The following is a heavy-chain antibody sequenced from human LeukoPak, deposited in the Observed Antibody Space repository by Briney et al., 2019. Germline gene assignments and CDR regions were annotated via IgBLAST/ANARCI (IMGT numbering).Heavy chain of an antibody. CDR3: AKEVSRVTTFYFDY. V-gene: IGHV3-23*01. J-gene: IGHJ4*02. D-gene: IGHD4-17*01. Sequence: PGGSLRLSCAASGFTFSSYAMNWVRQAPGKGLEWVSAISGSGAGTYYADSVKGRFTISRDNSKNTLYLQMNSLRAEDTAVHYCAKEVSRVTTFYFDYWGQGTLVTVSS. CDR1: GFTFSSYA. CDR2: ISGSGAGT.